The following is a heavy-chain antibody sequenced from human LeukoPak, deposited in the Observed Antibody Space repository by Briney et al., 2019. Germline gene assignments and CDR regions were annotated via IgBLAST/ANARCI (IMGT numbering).Heavy chain of an antibody. CDR3: ARDGGSYSDIAEYFQH. J-gene: IGHJ1*01. CDR1: GGSISGYY. CDR2: IYHSGNT. D-gene: IGHD4-17*01. Sequence: PSETLSLTCTVSGGSISGYYWSWIRQPPGKGLEWIGYIYHSGNTNYNPSLKSRVSISVDRPKNQFSLKLTSVTAADTAVYYCARDGGSYSDIAEYFQHWGQGTLVTVSS. V-gene: IGHV4-59*01.